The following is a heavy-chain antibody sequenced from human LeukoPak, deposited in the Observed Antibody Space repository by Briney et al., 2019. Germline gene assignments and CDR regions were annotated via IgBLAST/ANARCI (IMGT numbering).Heavy chain of an antibody. D-gene: IGHD2-2*01. V-gene: IGHV4-31*03. CDR1: GGSISSGGYY. CDR3: ARVGSTIFGTRYYYMDV. CDR2: IYYSGST. Sequence: SQTLSLTCTVSGGSISSGGYYWSWIRQHPGKGLEWIGYIYYSGSTYYNPSPKSRVTISVDTSKNQFSLKLSSVTAADAAVYYCARVGSTIFGTRYYYMDVWGKGTTVTVSS. J-gene: IGHJ6*03.